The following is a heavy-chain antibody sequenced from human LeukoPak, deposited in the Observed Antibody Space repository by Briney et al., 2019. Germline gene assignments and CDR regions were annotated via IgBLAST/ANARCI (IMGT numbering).Heavy chain of an antibody. J-gene: IGHJ4*02. CDR2: ISGSGGST. CDR3: AKDYDFWSGYYDY. CDR1: GFTFSSYA. Sequence: GGSLRLSGAASGFTFSSYAMSWVRQAPGKGLEWVSAISGSGGSTYYADSVKGRFTISRDNSKNTLYLQMNSLRAEDTAVYYCAKDYDFWSGYYDYWGQGTLVTVSS. D-gene: IGHD3-3*01. V-gene: IGHV3-23*01.